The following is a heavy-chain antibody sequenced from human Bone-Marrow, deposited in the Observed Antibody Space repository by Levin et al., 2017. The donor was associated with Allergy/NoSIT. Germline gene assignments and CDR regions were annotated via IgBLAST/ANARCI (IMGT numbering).Heavy chain of an antibody. Sequence: QSGGSLRLSCAASGFTFSTYWMHWVRQAPGKGLEWVSRISDDGSGRSYAASLKGRFTLSRDNAKNTLYLQMNSLRAEDTAVYYCARAVYYGSGNYDNDAFDIWGRGTMVTVSS. V-gene: IGHV3-74*01. CDR2: ISDDGSGR. D-gene: IGHD3-10*01. CDR1: GFTFSTYW. J-gene: IGHJ3*02. CDR3: ARAVYYGSGNYDNDAFDI.